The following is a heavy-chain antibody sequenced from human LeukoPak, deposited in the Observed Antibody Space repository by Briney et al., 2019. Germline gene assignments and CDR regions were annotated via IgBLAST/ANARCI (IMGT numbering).Heavy chain of an antibody. V-gene: IGHV3-30*02. D-gene: IGHD3-10*01. CDR3: AKTQDYYGSGSYYNVYYYYYMDV. CDR1: GFTFTSYG. J-gene: IGHJ6*03. Sequence: GSLRLSCAASGFTFTSYGMHWVRQAPGKGLEWVAFIRYDGSNKYYADSVKGRFTISRDNSKNTLYLQMNNLRAEDTAVYYCAKTQDYYGSGSYYNVYYYYYMDVWGKGTTVTVSS. CDR2: IRYDGSNK.